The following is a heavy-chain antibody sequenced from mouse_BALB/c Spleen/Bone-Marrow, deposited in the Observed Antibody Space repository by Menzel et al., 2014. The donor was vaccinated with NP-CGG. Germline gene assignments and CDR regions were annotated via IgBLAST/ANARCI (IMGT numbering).Heavy chain of an antibody. J-gene: IGHJ4*01. CDR2: INPYNGGT. V-gene: IGHV1-18*01. D-gene: IGHD2-3*01. CDR3: ARWNDGYSLYYYAMDY. CDR1: GYSFTGYT. Sequence: EVQRVESGPELVKPGASMKISCKASGYSFTGYTMNWAKQSHGKNLEWIGLINPYNGGTSYNQKFKGKATLTVDKSSSTAYMELLSLTSEDSAVYYCARWNDGYSLYYYAMDYWGQGTSVTVSS.